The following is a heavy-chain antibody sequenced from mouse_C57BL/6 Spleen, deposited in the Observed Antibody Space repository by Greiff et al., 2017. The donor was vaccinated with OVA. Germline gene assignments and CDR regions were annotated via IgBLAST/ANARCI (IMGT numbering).Heavy chain of an antibody. V-gene: IGHV1-20*01. CDR2: INPYNGDT. J-gene: IGHJ4*01. Sequence: VQLKESGPELVKPGASVKISCKASGYSFTGYFMNWVMQSHGKSLEWIGRINPYNGDTFYNQKFKGKATLTVDKSSSTAHMELRSLTSEDSAVYYCVRGSNYGYYAMDYWGQGTSVTVSS. CDR3: VRGSNYGYYAMDY. CDR1: GYSFTGYF. D-gene: IGHD2-5*01.